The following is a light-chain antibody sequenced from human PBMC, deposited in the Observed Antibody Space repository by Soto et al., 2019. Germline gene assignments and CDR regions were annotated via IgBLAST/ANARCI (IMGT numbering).Light chain of an antibody. CDR1: QSISSW. CDR3: QQYNSYSGT. CDR2: DAS. J-gene: IGKJ1*01. Sequence: DSPMTQSPSTLSASVGDRVTITCRASQSISSWLAWYQQKPGKAPKLLIYDASSLESGVPSRFSGSGSGTEFTLTISSLQPDDFATYYCQQYNSYSGTFGQGTNVDVK. V-gene: IGKV1-5*01.